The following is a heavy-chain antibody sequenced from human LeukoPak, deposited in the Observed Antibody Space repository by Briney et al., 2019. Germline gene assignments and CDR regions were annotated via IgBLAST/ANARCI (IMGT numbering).Heavy chain of an antibody. CDR1: GFTFSRHG. Sequence: GGSLRLSCAPSGFTFSRHGMHWVRQAPGKGLEWVAIISNDGSRKYYAHSVEGRFTISRDNFKNTLYLQMDSLRAGDTAVYYCARDRAWNYFDYWGQGTLVTVSS. J-gene: IGHJ4*02. V-gene: IGHV3-30*03. D-gene: IGHD3-3*01. CDR2: ISNDGSRK. CDR3: ARDRAWNYFDY.